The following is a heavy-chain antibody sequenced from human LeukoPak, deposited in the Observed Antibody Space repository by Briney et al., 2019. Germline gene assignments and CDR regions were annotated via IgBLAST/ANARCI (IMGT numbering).Heavy chain of an antibody. D-gene: IGHD5-18*01. CDR1: GFFFSSYG. CDR2: IWYGSNK. V-gene: IGHV3-33*06. Sequence: GGSLRLSCAASGFFFSSYGMHWVRLAPGKGLEWVALIWYGSNKYYADSVKGRFTISRDNSKNTLSLQMNSLRAEDTAVYYCAKDTAMVFFLDYWGQGTLVTVSS. J-gene: IGHJ4*02. CDR3: AKDTAMVFFLDY.